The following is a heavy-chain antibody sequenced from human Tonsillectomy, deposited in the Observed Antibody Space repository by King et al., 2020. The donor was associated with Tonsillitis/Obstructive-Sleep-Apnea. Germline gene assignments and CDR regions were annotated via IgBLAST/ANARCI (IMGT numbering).Heavy chain of an antibody. J-gene: IGHJ4*02. Sequence: VQLVESGAEVKKPGASVKVSCKASGYTFTSYGISWVRQAPGQGLEWMGWISAYNGNTNYAQKLQGRVTMTTDTSTSTAYMELRSLRSDDTAVYYCARDRGGGQWLVTTLYYFDYWGQGTLVTVSS. D-gene: IGHD6-19*01. V-gene: IGHV1-18*01. CDR1: GYTFTSYG. CDR2: ISAYNGNT. CDR3: ARDRGGGQWLVTTLYYFDY.